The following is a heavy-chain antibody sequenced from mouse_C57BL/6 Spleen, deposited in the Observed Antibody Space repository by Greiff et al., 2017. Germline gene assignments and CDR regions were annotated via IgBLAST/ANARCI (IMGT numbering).Heavy chain of an antibody. D-gene: IGHD2-4*01. CDR1: GYTFTSYW. V-gene: IGHV1-52*01. J-gene: IGHJ3*01. CDR2: IDPSDSET. Sequence: QVQLQQPGAELVRPGSSVKLSCKASGYTFTSYWMHWVKQRPIQGLEWIGNIDPSDSETHYNQKFKDKATLTVDKSSSTAHMQLSSLTSEDSAVYYCARLGGDYDWFAYWGQGTLVTVSA. CDR3: ARLGGDYDWFAY.